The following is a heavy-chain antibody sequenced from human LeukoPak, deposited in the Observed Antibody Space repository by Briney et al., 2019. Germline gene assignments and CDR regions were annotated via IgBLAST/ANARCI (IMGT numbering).Heavy chain of an antibody. CDR2: ISSTGSTV. V-gene: IGHV3-48*03. Sequence: GGSLRLSCTASGLTFSSYAMNWVRQAPGRGLEWASYISSTGSTVHYADSVKGRFTISRDNAKNSLFLQMNSLRAEDTAVYYCARVPGSSGWNYYFDYWGQGTLVTVSS. CDR3: ARVPGSSGWNYYFDY. CDR1: GLTFSSYA. J-gene: IGHJ4*02. D-gene: IGHD6-19*01.